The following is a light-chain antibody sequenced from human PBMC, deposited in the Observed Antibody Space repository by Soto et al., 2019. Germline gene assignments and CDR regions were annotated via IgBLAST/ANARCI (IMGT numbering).Light chain of an antibody. V-gene: IGKV1-9*01. CDR3: QQLNNYPPT. CDR1: QAISRH. Sequence: DIQLTQSPSLLSASVGDRVTITCRASQAISRHLAWYQQRPGTTPNLLISAASILESGVPSRFSGSGSGTEFTLTINSLQPDDFATYYCQQLNNYPPTFGGGTKVEFK. CDR2: AAS. J-gene: IGKJ4*02.